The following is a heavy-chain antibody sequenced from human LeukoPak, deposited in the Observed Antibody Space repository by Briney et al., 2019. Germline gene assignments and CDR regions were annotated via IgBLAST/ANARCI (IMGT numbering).Heavy chain of an antibody. CDR3: ARGITTWDWFDH. V-gene: IGHV1-18*01. D-gene: IGHD2/OR15-2a*01. J-gene: IGHJ5*02. CDR1: VYTFTIYG. Sequence: VASVTVSFKASVYTFTIYGVTWVRQAPGQGLEWMGWISGYSGNTNYAQNIQGRVTMTTDTSTSTAYMELRSLRSDDTAVYYCARGITTWDWFDHWGQGTLVTVSS. CDR2: ISGYSGNT.